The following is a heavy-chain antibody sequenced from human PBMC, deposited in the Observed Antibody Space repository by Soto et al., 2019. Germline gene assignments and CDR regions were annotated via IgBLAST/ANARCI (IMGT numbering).Heavy chain of an antibody. D-gene: IGHD1-26*01. J-gene: IGHJ4*02. CDR1: GFTFSSYA. CDR2: INGSGDRT. Sequence: EVQLLESGGGLVQPGGSLRLSCVASGFTFSSYAMSWVRQAPGKGLEWVSDINGSGDRTYYADCVKGRFTISRDNSKNSLSLQMNRLRADDTAVYYWAREASFQIFDYWGQGTLVIASS. V-gene: IGHV3-23*01. CDR3: AREASFQIFDY.